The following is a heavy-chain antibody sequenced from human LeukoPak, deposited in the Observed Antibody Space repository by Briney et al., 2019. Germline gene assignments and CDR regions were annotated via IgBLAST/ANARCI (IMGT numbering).Heavy chain of an antibody. J-gene: IGHJ4*02. V-gene: IGHV1-69*13. CDR1: GGTFSSYA. D-gene: IGHD4-11*01. CDR2: IIPIFGTA. Sequence: SVKVSCKASGGTFSSYAISWVRQAPGQGLEWMGGIIPIFGTANYAQKFQGRVTITAAESTSTAYMELSSLRSEDTAVYYCARGDPTTVTPFDYWGQGTLVTVSS. CDR3: ARGDPTTVTPFDY.